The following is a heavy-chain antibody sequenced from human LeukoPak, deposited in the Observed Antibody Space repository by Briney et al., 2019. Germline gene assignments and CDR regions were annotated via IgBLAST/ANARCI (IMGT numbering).Heavy chain of an antibody. J-gene: IGHJ4*02. CDR1: GFTFSSYA. CDR2: ISGSGGTT. D-gene: IGHD2-15*01. CDR3: VKGRCTGGSCYNFDF. V-gene: IGHV3-23*01. Sequence: PGGSLRLSCVASGFTFSSYAMRWVRQAPGKGLEWVSVISGSGGTTDYADSVKGRFTISRDNSKNTLYVQMNSLRAEDTAVYYCVKGRCTGGSCYNFDFWGQGTLVTVSS.